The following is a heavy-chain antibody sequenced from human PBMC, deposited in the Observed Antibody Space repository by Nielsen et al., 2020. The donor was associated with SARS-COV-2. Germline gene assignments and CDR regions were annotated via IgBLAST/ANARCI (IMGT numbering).Heavy chain of an antibody. Sequence: GESLKISCAASGFTFSSYAMSWVRQAPGKGLEWVSAISGSGGSTYYADSVKGRFTISRDNSKNTLYLQMSSLRAEDTAVYYCAKDQDYGDYEADYYYGMDVWGQGTTVTVSS. CDR3: AKDQDYGDYEADYYYGMDV. CDR1: GFTFSSYA. J-gene: IGHJ6*02. CDR2: ISGSGGST. D-gene: IGHD4-17*01. V-gene: IGHV3-23*01.